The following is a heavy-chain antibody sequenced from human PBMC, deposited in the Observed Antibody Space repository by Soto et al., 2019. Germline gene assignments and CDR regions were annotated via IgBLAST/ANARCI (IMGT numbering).Heavy chain of an antibody. V-gene: IGHV2-26*01. CDR2: IFSNDEK. D-gene: IGHD6-13*01. CDR3: ARIRRGPNGVLDYYYYGMDV. Sequence: QVTLKESGPVLVKPTETLTLTCTVSGFSLSNARMGVSWIRQPPGKALEWLAHIFSNDEKSYSTSLKSRLTMSKDTSKSQVVLTMTNMDPVETATYYCARIRRGPNGVLDYYYYGMDVWGQGTTVTVSS. CDR1: GFSLSNARMG. J-gene: IGHJ6*02.